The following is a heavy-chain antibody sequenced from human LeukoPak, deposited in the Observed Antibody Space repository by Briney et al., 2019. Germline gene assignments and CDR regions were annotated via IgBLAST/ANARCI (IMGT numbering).Heavy chain of an antibody. CDR3: ASDIVVVPAAPRLQTIHYYYYYGMDV. D-gene: IGHD2-2*01. CDR2: ISYDGGNK. CDR1: GFTFSSYA. Sequence: PGGSLRLSCAASGFTFSSYAMHWVRQAPGKGLEWVAVISYDGGNKYYADSVKGRFTISRDNSKNTLYLQMNSLRAEDTAVYYCASDIVVVPAAPRLQTIHYYYYYGMDVWGQGTTVTVSS. J-gene: IGHJ6*02. V-gene: IGHV3-30*04.